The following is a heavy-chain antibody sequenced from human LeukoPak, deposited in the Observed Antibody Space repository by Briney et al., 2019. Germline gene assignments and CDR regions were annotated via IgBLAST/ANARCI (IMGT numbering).Heavy chain of an antibody. CDR3: AKGITYDFWSGLYYFDC. D-gene: IGHD3-3*01. CDR2: ISGSGDST. J-gene: IGHJ4*02. Sequence: GGSLRLSCAASGFTFTNYAMSWVRQAHGKGLEWVSGISGSGDSTNYADSVKGRFTISRDNSKNTLYLQMNSLRAEDTAIYYCAKGITYDFWSGLYYFDCWGQGTLVTVSS. V-gene: IGHV3-23*01. CDR1: GFTFTNYA.